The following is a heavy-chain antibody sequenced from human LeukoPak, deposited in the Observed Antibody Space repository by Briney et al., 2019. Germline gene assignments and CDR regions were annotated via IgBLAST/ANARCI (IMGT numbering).Heavy chain of an antibody. CDR2: IYSGGST. D-gene: IGHD6-19*01. Sequence: GRSLRLSCAASGFTFSSYAMHWVRQAPGKGLEWVSVIYSGGSTYYADSVKGRFTISRDNSKNTLYLQMNSLRAEDTAVYYCASGMAVAGPFDYWGQGTLVTVSS. J-gene: IGHJ4*02. V-gene: IGHV3-66*01. CDR3: ASGMAVAGPFDY. CDR1: GFTFSSYA.